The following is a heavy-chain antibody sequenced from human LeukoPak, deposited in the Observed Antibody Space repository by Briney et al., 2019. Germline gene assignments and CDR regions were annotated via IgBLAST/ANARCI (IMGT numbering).Heavy chain of an antibody. V-gene: IGHV4-59*01. CDR1: GGSISSYY. J-gene: IGHJ6*02. D-gene: IGHD5-18*01. CDR3: ARRGYSYYYYYYGMDV. Sequence: SETLSLTCTVSGGSISSYYWSWIRQPPGKGLEWIGYIYYSGSTNYNPSLKNRVTISVDTSKNQFSLKLSSVTAADTAVYYCARRGYSYYYYYYGMDVWGQGTTVTVSS. CDR2: IYYSGST.